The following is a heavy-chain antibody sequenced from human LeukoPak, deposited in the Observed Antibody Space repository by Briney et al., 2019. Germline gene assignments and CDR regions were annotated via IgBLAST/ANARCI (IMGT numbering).Heavy chain of an antibody. J-gene: IGHJ6*03. V-gene: IGHV1-69*06. CDR2: IIPIFGTA. CDR3: ARSRLLLWFGELSQSAGYYYMDV. CDR1: GGTFRSYA. Sequence: SVKVSCRASGGTFRSYAISWVGQAPGQGLEWMGGIIPIFGTANYAQKFQGRVTITADKSTSTAYMGLSSLRSEDTAVYYCARSRLLLWFGELSQSAGYYYMDVWGKGTTVTVSS. D-gene: IGHD3-10*01.